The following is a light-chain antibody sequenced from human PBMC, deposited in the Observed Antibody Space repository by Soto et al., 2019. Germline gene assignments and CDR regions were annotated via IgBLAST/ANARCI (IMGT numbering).Light chain of an antibody. CDR1: SSDVGGYKY. Sequence: QAVVTQPASVSGAPGQSITISCTGTSSDVGGYKYVSWYQQHPGKAPKLMIYDVSNRHSTVSNRFSGSKSGNTASLTISGLQAEDKADYYCSSYTSRSTYVFGTGTKVTVL. V-gene: IGLV2-14*01. CDR2: DVS. CDR3: SSYTSRSTYV. J-gene: IGLJ1*01.